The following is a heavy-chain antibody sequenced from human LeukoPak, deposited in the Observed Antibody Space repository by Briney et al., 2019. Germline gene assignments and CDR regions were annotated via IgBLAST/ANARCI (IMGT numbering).Heavy chain of an antibody. V-gene: IGHV3-15*01. CDR3: TTGDYSNYSPLLPTRLYYYYGMDV. CDR1: GFTFSNAW. D-gene: IGHD4-11*01. Sequence: GGSLRLSCAASGFTFSNAWMSWVRQAPGKGLEWVGRIKSKTDGGTTDYAAPVKGRFTISRDDSKNTLYLQMNSPKTEDTAVYYCTTGDYSNYSPLLPTRLYYYYGMDVWGQGTTVTVSS. J-gene: IGHJ6*02. CDR2: IKSKTDGGTT.